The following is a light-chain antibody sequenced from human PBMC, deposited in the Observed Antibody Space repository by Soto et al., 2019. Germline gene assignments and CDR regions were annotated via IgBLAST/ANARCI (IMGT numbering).Light chain of an antibody. CDR2: TAY. CDR1: QSIRTY. CDR3: KQYNTYSWT. V-gene: IGKV1-39*01. Sequence: DIKMTQSPSSLSASVGDRVTITCRASQSIRTYLNWYQQKPSKAHNVLIYTAYSFQSGVQSRFSGSGSGTDFNLTIRSLQPEDFATYYCKQYNTYSWTFGQGTKVDIK. J-gene: IGKJ1*01.